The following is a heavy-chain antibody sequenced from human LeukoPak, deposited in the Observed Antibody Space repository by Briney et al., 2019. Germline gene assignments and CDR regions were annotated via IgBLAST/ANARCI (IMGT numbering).Heavy chain of an antibody. D-gene: IGHD6-19*01. CDR3: AKVGIAVADVDY. Sequence: GGSLRLSYAASGFTFSSYGMHWVRQAPGKGLEWVAVISYDGSNKYYADSVKGRFTISRDNSKNTLYLQMNSLRAEDTAVYYCAKVGIAVADVDYWGQGTLVTVSS. CDR1: GFTFSSYG. J-gene: IGHJ4*02. V-gene: IGHV3-30*18. CDR2: ISYDGSNK.